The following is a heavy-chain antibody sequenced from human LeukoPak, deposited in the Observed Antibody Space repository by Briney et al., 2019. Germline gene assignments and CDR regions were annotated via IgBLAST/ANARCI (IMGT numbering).Heavy chain of an antibody. D-gene: IGHD1-14*01. CDR3: ARITGGYPSYFFDY. V-gene: IGHV4-38-2*01. Sequence: SETLSLTCAVSGYSISSGYHWGWIRRPPGKGLEWIGSIYHTGSTYDNPSLKSRVTMSVDTSKNQFSLKLNSVTAADTAVYYCARITGGYPSYFFDYWGQGTLVTVSS. CDR2: IYHTGST. J-gene: IGHJ4*02. CDR1: GYSISSGYH.